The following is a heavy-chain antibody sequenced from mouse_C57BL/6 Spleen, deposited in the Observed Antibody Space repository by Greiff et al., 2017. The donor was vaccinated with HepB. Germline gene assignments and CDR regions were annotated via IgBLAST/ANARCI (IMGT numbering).Heavy chain of an antibody. J-gene: IGHJ2*01. CDR3: ARNAIYEGYYGGFYYFDY. CDR2: IWSGGST. D-gene: IGHD2-3*01. CDR1: GFSLTSYG. Sequence: QVQLQQSGPGLVQPSQSLSITCTVSGFSLTSYGVHWVRQSPGKGLEWLGVIWSGGSTDYNAAFISRLSISKDNSKSQVFFKMNSLQADDTAIYYCARNAIYEGYYGGFYYFDYWGQGTTLTVSS. V-gene: IGHV2-2*01.